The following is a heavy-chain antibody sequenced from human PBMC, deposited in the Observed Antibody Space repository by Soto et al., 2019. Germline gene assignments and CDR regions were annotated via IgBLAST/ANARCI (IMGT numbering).Heavy chain of an antibody. V-gene: IGHV3-30*18. CDR3: AKDLDAYNWNTGGWFDP. J-gene: IGHJ5*02. D-gene: IGHD1-20*01. CDR2: ISYDATKK. Sequence: QEHLVESGGGVVQSGKSLTLSCVASGLTFSGFGIHWVRQAPGKGLEWVAVISYDATKKYYADAVKGRFTISRDDAKNTVSREMKNLRIEDTGVYHCAKDLDAYNWNTGGWFDPWGQGTLVSVSS. CDR1: GLTFSGFG.